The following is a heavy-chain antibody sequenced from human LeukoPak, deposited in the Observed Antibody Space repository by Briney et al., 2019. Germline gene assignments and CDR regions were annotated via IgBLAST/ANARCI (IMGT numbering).Heavy chain of an antibody. CDR3: ARASTADDAYYSYYYMDV. CDR2: INHSGST. V-gene: IGHV4-34*01. Sequence: SETLSLTCAVYGGSFSGYYWSWIRQPPGKGLEWIGEINHSGSTNYNPSLKSRVTISVDTSKNQFSLKLSSVTAADTAVYYCARASTADDAYYSYYYMDVWGKGTTVTISS. J-gene: IGHJ6*03. D-gene: IGHD2-2*01. CDR1: GGSFSGYY.